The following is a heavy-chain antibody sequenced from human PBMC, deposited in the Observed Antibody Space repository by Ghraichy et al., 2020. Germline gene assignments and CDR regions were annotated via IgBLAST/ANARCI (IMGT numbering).Heavy chain of an antibody. CDR2: IYYSGSN. CDR1: GGSISSYY. CDR3: GKGDIVHDYGMDV. Sequence: SETLSLTCTVSGGSISSYYWSWIRQPPGKGLEWIGYIYYSGSNNYNPSLKSRVTISVDTSKNQFSLKLSSVTAADTAVYYCGKGDIVHDYGMDVWGQGTTVTVSS. J-gene: IGHJ6*02. V-gene: IGHV4-59*01. D-gene: IGHD2-15*01.